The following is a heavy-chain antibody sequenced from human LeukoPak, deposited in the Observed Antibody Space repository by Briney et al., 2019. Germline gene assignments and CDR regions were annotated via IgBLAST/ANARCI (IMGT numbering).Heavy chain of an antibody. V-gene: IGHV1-69*02. D-gene: IGHD3-22*01. CDR1: GYTFTGYY. CDR3: ASIPDYYDSSGPFDP. Sequence: SVKVSCKASGYTFTGYYMHWVRQAPGQGLEWMGRIIPILGIANYAQKFQGRVTITADKSTSTAYMELSSLRSEDTAVYYCASIPDYYDSSGPFDPWGQGTLVTVSS. CDR2: IIPILGIA. J-gene: IGHJ5*02.